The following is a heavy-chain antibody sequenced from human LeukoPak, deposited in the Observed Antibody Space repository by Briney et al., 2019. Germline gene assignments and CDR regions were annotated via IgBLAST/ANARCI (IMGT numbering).Heavy chain of an antibody. V-gene: IGHV4-4*07. Sequence: SETLSLTCTVSGGSTSSYYWSWIRQPAGKGLEWIGRVYTSGSPNYNPSLKSRVTMSLDTSTNQFSLKLSSVTAADTAVYCCARERSYYFDSWGQGTLVTVSS. CDR1: GGSTSSYY. CDR2: VYTSGSP. CDR3: ARERSYYFDS. J-gene: IGHJ4*02.